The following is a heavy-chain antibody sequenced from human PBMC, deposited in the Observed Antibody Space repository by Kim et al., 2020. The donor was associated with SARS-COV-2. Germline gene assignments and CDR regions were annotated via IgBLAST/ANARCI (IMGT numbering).Heavy chain of an antibody. J-gene: IGHJ4*02. D-gene: IGHD2-2*01. CDR2: INHSGST. CDR3: ARDGPTMTSGTSPGRYYFEY. V-gene: IGHV4-34*01. Sequence: SETLSLTCAVYGGSFSGYYWSWIRQPPGKGLEWIGEINHSGSTNYNPSFKSRVTISVDTSKNQFTLKLSPVTAADTAVYYCARDGPTMTSGTSPGRYYFEYWGQRPLVTVSS. CDR1: GGSFSGYY.